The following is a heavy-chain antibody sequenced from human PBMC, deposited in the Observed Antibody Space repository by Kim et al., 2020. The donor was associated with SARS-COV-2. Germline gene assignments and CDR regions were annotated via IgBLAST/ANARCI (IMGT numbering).Heavy chain of an antibody. J-gene: IGHJ3*02. CDR2: IYPGDSHT. D-gene: IGHD2-2*01. CDR1: GYSFTSSW. CDR3: ATHIRSSTFDI. V-gene: IGHV5-51*01. Sequence: GESLKISCKGSGYSFTSSWIGWVRQMPGKGLEWMAIIYPGDSHTRYSPSFQGQVTISADKSISTAYLQWSSLKASDTAMYYCATHIRSSTFDIWGQGTMVAVSS.